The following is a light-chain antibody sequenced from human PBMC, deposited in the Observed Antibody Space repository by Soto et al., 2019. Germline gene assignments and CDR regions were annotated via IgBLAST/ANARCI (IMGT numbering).Light chain of an antibody. J-gene: IGKJ4*01. CDR3: QQYNNWPLT. Sequence: DIQMTQSPSTLSASVGDRVTITCRASQSVSTSVAWYQQKPGKAPKLLIYGASTRATGIPARFSGSGSGTEFTLTISSLQSEDFAVYYCQQYNNWPLTFGGGTKVDI. CDR2: GAS. CDR1: QSVSTS. V-gene: IGKV1-5*01.